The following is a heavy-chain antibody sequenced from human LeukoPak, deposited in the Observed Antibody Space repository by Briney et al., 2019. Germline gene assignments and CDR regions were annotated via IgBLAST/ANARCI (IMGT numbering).Heavy chain of an antibody. CDR1: GYTFTSYG. J-gene: IGHJ5*02. V-gene: IGHV1-18*01. CDR3: ARDLIGYSSGTNWFDP. D-gene: IGHD6-19*01. CDR2: ISAYNGNT. Sequence: GASVKVSCKASGYTFTSYGISWVRQAPGQGLEWMGWISAYNGNTNYAQKLQGRVTMTTDTSTSTAYMELRSLRSDDTAVYYCARDLIGYSSGTNWFDPWGQGTLVTVS.